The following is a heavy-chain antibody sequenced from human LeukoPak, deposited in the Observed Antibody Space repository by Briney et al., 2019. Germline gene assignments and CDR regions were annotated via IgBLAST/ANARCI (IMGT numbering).Heavy chain of an antibody. J-gene: IGHJ4*02. CDR1: GFVFNNYG. D-gene: IGHD1-26*01. Sequence: GGSLRLSCAASGFVFNNYGMHWVRQAPGKGLEWVAVIWTDGSKKSYADSVKGRFTFTRDNSKNMLYLRMDSLRADDTAVYYCARRSSGTSGLDYWGQGILVTVSS. CDR3: ARRSSGTSGLDY. CDR2: IWTDGSKK. V-gene: IGHV3-33*01.